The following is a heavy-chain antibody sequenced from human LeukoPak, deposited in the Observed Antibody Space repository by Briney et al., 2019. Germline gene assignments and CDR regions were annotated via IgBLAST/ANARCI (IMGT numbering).Heavy chain of an antibody. CDR2: IYYSGST. D-gene: IGHD6-13*01. Sequence: SETLSLTCTVSGGSISGYYWSWIRQPPGKGLEWIGYIYYSGSTIYNPSLKSRVTISVDTSKNQFSLKLSSVTAADTAVYYCVRGCSAGTPHNWFDPWGQGTLVTVSS. CDR1: GGSISGYY. CDR3: VRGCSAGTPHNWFDP. V-gene: IGHV4-59*01. J-gene: IGHJ5*02.